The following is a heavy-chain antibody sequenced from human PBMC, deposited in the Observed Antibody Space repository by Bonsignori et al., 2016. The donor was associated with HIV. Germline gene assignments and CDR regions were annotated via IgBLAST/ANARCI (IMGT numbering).Heavy chain of an antibody. CDR2: IKKDGSEK. CDR3: ASSYTVGGSYFDS. J-gene: IGHJ4*02. V-gene: IGHV3-7*01. D-gene: IGHD6-19*01. Sequence: EVQLVESGGGLVQPGGSLRLSCTVSGFTFSNYWMHWVRQAPGKGLEWVANIKKDGSEKYYVDSVKGRFTVSRDNAKNSLYLQMNSLRAEDTGVYYCASSYTVGGSYFDSWGQGTLVTVSS. CDR1: GFTFSNYW.